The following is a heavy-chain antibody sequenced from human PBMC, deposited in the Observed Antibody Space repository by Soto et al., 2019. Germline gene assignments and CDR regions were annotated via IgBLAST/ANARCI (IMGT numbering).Heavy chain of an antibody. Sequence: QVHLQASGPGLVTPSGTLALTCAVSGGSISSDKWWTWVRQPPGTGLEWIGEISHRGSTNYSPSFKSRLSLSVDTTKTQFSLRLTSVTAADTAVYYCAAIPLTSGVVSGRFDPWGQGIMVTVSS. D-gene: IGHD3-3*01. V-gene: IGHV4-4*02. CDR2: ISHRGST. CDR3: AAIPLTSGVVSGRFDP. CDR1: GGSISSDKW. J-gene: IGHJ5*02.